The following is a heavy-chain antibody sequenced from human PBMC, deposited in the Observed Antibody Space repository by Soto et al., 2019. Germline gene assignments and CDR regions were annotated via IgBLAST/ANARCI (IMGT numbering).Heavy chain of an antibody. CDR3: ARGGRYTYGYGDYSYGMDV. Sequence: LRLSCAASGFSFGDYAMSWVRQAPGKGLEWVSGISGTGSRTSYADSVRGRFTISRDNVNNTLSLQMDSLRAEDTAVYYCARGGRYTYGYGDYSYGMDVWGQGTTVTVSS. V-gene: IGHV3-23*01. CDR1: GFSFGDYA. CDR2: ISGTGSRT. J-gene: IGHJ6*02. D-gene: IGHD5-18*01.